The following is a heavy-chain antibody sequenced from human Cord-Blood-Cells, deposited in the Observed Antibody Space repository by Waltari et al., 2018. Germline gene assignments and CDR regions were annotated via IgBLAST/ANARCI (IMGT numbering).Heavy chain of an antibody. J-gene: IGHJ1*01. CDR1: GWSFGGSY. D-gene: IGHD1-26*01. CDR3: AIVGATYYYFQH. CDR2: INHSGNT. Sequence: QVQLQQWGAGLLKPSEPLSLTCAVYGWSFGGSYWSWIRPPPGKGLEWIGEINHSGNTNYNPSLKSRVTISVDTSKNQFSLKLSSVTAADTAVYYCAIVGATYYYFQHWGQGTLVTVSS. V-gene: IGHV4-34*01.